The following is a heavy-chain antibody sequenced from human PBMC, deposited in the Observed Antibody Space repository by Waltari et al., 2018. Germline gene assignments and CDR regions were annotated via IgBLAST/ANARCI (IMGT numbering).Heavy chain of an antibody. D-gene: IGHD1-26*01. J-gene: IGHJ4*02. CDR3: AMDYSGRGLY. CDR1: GFTFNTYW. Sequence: EVQLVESGGGLVQPGGPLRPSCAAPGFTFNTYWMHWVRQAPGKGLVWVSSINRDGSSTNYADSVEGRFTISRDNAKNTLYLQMNSLRAEDTAVYYCAMDYSGRGLYWGQGVLVTVSS. CDR2: INRDGSST. V-gene: IGHV3-74*01.